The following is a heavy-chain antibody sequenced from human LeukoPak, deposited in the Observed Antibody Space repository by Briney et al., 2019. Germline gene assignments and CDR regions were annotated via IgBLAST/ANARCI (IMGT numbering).Heavy chain of an antibody. D-gene: IGHD6-6*01. CDR2: IYTSGST. Sequence: PSETLSLTCTVSGGSISSYYWSWIRQPAGKGLEWIGRIYTSGSTNYNPSLKSRVTMSVDTSKNQFSLKLSSVTAADTAVYYCARGLYSSSNPAYNYFDYWGQGTLVTVSS. J-gene: IGHJ4*02. CDR3: ARGLYSSSNPAYNYFDY. CDR1: GGSISSYY. V-gene: IGHV4-4*07.